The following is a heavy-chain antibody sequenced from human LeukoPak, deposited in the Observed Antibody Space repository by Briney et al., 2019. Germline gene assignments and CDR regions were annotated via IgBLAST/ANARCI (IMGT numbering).Heavy chain of an antibody. CDR1: GFTFTYYW. V-gene: IGHV3-7*01. CDR2: INQDDTQK. D-gene: IGHD6-19*01. J-gene: IGHJ4*02. CDR3: AKVGRSGWPLDN. Sequence: GGSLRLSCAASGFTFTYYWMSWVRQAPGKGLEWVANINQDDTQKYYVDSVKGRFAISKDNAKNSLYLQMNSLRVEDTAVYYCAKVGRSGWPLDNWGQGPLVTVSS.